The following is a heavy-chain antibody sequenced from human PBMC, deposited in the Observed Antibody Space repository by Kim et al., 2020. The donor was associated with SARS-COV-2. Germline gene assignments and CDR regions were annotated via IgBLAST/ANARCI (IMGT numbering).Heavy chain of an antibody. J-gene: IGHJ6*01. CDR3: ARRLGYSGYGYYYYYGMDV. CDR2: IDPSDSYT. V-gene: IGHV5-10-1*01. D-gene: IGHD5-12*01. Sequence: GESLKISCKGSGYSFTSYWISWVRQMPGKGLEWMGRIDPSDSYTNYSPSFQGHVTISADKSISTAYLQWSSLKASDTAMYYCARRLGYSGYGYYYYYGMDVWGQRTTVTVSS. CDR1: GYSFTSYW.